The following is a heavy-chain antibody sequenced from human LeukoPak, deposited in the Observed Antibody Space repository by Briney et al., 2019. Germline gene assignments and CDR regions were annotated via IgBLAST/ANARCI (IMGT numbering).Heavy chain of an antibody. Sequence: GGSLRLSCAASGFTFSSNSMDWVRQAPGKGLEWVSYISSGGSTIYYADSVKGRFTISRDNAKNSLYLQMNSLRAEDTAVYYCARDNRDRVFYYFDYWGQGTLVTVSS. V-gene: IGHV3-48*04. D-gene: IGHD1-14*01. J-gene: IGHJ4*02. CDR3: ARDNRDRVFYYFDY. CDR1: GFTFSSNS. CDR2: ISSGGSTI.